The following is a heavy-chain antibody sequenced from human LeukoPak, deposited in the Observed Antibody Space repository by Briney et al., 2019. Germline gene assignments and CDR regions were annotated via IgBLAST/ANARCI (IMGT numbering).Heavy chain of an antibody. V-gene: IGHV4-59*04. CDR1: GGSISSYY. Sequence: SETLSLTCTVSGGSISSYYWSWIRQSPGKGLEWIGTIHHSATTYYNPSLKSRVTISVDTSKNQFSLKLSSVTAADTAVYYCARRGDYGSWDYYMDVWGKGTTVTISS. CDR2: IHHSATT. J-gene: IGHJ6*03. D-gene: IGHD4-17*01. CDR3: ARRGDYGSWDYYMDV.